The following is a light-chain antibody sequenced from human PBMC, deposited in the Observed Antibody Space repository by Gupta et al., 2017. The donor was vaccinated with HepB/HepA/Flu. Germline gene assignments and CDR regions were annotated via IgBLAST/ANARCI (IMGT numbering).Light chain of an antibody. J-gene: IGLJ2*01. Sequence: QSVLTQPPSASGPPGQRVTISCSGSSFNIGSNTVHWYQHLPGTAPKIVIYNNDQRPSGVPDRFSGSKSGSSASLAISGLQSDDESYYHCAAWDDSLDGAVFGGGTKVTVL. CDR3: AAWDDSLDGAV. CDR2: NND. V-gene: IGLV1-44*01. CDR1: SFNIGSNT.